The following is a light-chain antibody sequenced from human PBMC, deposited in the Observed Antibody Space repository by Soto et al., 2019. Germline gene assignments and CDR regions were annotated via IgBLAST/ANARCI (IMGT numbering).Light chain of an antibody. CDR3: TSCTTSTTMI. Sequence: QSALTQPASVSGSPGQSITISCTGTSSDIGAYNFVSWHQQHPGKAPKLMLYDVNIRPSGVSNRFSGSKSGNTASLTISGLQAEDEADYYCTSCTTSTTMIFGGGTPLTVL. J-gene: IGLJ2*01. CDR2: DVN. CDR1: SSDIGAYNF. V-gene: IGLV2-14*03.